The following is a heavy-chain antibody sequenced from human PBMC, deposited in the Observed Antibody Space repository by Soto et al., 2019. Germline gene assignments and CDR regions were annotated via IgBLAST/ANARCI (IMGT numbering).Heavy chain of an antibody. CDR2: IYCSGST. V-gene: IGHV4-59*01. CDR1: GGSISSYY. CDR3: ARAATIFGVVTTYYFDY. J-gene: IGHJ4*02. D-gene: IGHD3-3*01. Sequence: SETLSLTCTVSGGSISSYYWSWIRQPPGKGLEWIGYIYCSGSTNYNPSLKSRVTISVDTSKNQFSLKLSSVTAADTAVYYCARAATIFGVVTTYYFDYWGQGTLVTVSS.